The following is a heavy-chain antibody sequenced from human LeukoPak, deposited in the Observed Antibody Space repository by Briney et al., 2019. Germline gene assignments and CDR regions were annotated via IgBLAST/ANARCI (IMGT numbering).Heavy chain of an antibody. CDR2: IIPIFGTA. CDR3: ARDVDTAMANEGY. Sequence: GASVKVSCKASGGTFISYAISWVRQAPGQGLEWMGGIIPIFGTANYAQKFQGRVTITADESTSTAYMELSSLRSEDTAVYYCARDVDTAMANEGYWGQGTLVTVSS. V-gene: IGHV1-69*01. J-gene: IGHJ4*02. CDR1: GGTFISYA. D-gene: IGHD5-18*01.